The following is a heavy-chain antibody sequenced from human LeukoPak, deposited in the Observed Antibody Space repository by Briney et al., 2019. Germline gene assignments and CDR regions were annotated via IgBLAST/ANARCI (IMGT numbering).Heavy chain of an antibody. CDR1: GFTFSSYG. CDR3: ARDPSIAAATTSY. J-gene: IGHJ4*02. Sequence: GGSLRLSCAASGFTFSSYGMHWVRQAPGKGLEWVAVISYDGSNKYYADSVKGRFTISRDNSKNTLYLQMNSLRAEDTAVYYCARDPSIAAATTSYWGQGTLVTVSS. D-gene: IGHD6-13*01. CDR2: ISYDGSNK. V-gene: IGHV3-30*03.